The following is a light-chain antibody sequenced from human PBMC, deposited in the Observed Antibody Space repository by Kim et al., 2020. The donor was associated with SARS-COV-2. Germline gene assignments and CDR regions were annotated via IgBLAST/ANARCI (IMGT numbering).Light chain of an antibody. Sequence: ASVGDRVTITCRASQGISSALAWYQQKPGKTPNLLIYDASNLESGVPSRFSGSGSGSDFTLTISSLQPEDFATYYCQHFNSYPITFGQGTRLEIK. J-gene: IGKJ5*01. CDR1: QGISSA. V-gene: IGKV1-13*02. CDR2: DAS. CDR3: QHFNSYPIT.